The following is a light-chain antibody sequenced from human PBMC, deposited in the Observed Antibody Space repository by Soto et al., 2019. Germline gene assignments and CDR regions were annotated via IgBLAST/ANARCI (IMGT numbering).Light chain of an antibody. J-gene: IGLJ2*01. V-gene: IGLV1-40*01. CDR2: DDT. Sequence: QSALTQPPSVSGAPGQRVTISCTGTSSNIGTGYDVHWYRQFPGTAPKLLIYDDTNRPSGVPDRFSGSKSGTSASLAITGLQAEDEADYYCQSYDSSLSAVVFGGGTKLTVL. CDR1: SSNIGTGYD. CDR3: QSYDSSLSAVV.